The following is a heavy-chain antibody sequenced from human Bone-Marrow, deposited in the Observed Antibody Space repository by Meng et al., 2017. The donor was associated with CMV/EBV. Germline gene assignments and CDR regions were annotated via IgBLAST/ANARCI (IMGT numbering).Heavy chain of an antibody. D-gene: IGHD2-2*01. CDR3: ARDDRVVPGRYYGMDV. CDR1: GYTFTSYY. CDR2: INPNSGGT. J-gene: IGHJ6*02. Sequence: ASVKVSCKASGYTFTSYYMHWVRQAPGQGLEWMGWINPNSGGTNYAQKFQGRVTMTRDTSISTAYMELSRLRSDDTAVYYCARDDRVVPGRYYGMDVWGQGTTVTVSS. V-gene: IGHV1-2*02.